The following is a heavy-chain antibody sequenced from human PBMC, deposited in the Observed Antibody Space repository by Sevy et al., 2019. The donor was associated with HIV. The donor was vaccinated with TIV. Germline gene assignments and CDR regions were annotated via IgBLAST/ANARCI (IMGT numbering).Heavy chain of an antibody. Sequence: GGSLRLSCAVSGFTFRDYLMTWIRQAPGRGLEWVSYISGSGTTIYYADSVKGRFTISRDRANNSLYLQMNSLRAEDTAVYYCARVHTKLGYCSSTSCPADFDYWGQGTLVTVSS. CDR1: GFTFRDYL. CDR3: ARVHTKLGYCSSTSCPADFDY. J-gene: IGHJ4*02. D-gene: IGHD2-2*01. V-gene: IGHV3-11*01. CDR2: ISGSGTTI.